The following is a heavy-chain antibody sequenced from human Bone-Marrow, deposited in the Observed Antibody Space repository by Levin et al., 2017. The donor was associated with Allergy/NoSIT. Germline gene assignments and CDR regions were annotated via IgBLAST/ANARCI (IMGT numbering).Heavy chain of an antibody. J-gene: IGHJ5*02. Sequence: PGESLKISCAASGFTFSSYSMNWVRQAPGKGLEWVSSISSSSSYIYYADSVKGRFTISRDNAKNSLYLQMNSLRAEDTAVYYCARDIYGGRGPRVDPWGQGTLVTVSS. CDR2: ISSSSSYI. CDR1: GFTFSSYS. V-gene: IGHV3-21*01. D-gene: IGHD2/OR15-2a*01. CDR3: ARDIYGGRGPRVDP.